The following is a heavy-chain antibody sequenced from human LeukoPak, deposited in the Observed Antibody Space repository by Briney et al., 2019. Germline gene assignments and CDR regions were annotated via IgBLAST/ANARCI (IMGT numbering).Heavy chain of an antibody. J-gene: IGHJ3*02. D-gene: IGHD2-2*01. V-gene: IGHV4-61*02. CDR2: IYTSGST. Sequence: SETLSLTCTVSGGSISSSSYYWSWIRQPAGKGLEWIGRIYTSGSTNYNPSLKSRVTISVDTSKNQFSLKLSSVTAADTAVYYCARDTLGYCSSTSCNNAFDIWGQGTMVTVSS. CDR3: ARDTLGYCSSTSCNNAFDI. CDR1: GGSISSSSYY.